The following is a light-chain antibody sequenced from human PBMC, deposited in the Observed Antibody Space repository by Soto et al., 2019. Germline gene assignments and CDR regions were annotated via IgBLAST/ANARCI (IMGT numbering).Light chain of an antibody. V-gene: IGKV1-5*03. J-gene: IGKJ5*01. Sequence: DIQMTQSPSTLSASVGDRVTITCRASQSVRSWLAWYQQKPGKAPKLLISKASNLESGVPSRFSGSGSGTEFTLTISSLQPDDFATYFCQQYNYYPTFGQGTRLEIK. CDR2: KAS. CDR3: QQYNYYPT. CDR1: QSVRSW.